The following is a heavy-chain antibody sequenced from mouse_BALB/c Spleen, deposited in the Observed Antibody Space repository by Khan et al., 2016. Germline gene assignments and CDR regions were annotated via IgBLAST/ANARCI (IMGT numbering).Heavy chain of an antibody. J-gene: IGHJ3*01. V-gene: IGHV1-9*01. CDR3: ARGAS. CDR1: GYTFSRYW. CDR2: ILPGTDST. Sequence: QIQLVQSGAELMKPGASVKISCKASGYTFSRYWIEWIKERPGHGLEWIGEILPGTDSTNYNDKFKGKAAFTAESSSSTAYIQLNSLTSEDSAVYYWARGASWGQGTLVTVSA.